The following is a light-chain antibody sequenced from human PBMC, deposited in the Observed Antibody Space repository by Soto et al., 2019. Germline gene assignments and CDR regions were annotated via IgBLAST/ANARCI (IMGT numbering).Light chain of an antibody. J-gene: IGLJ2*01. V-gene: IGLV2-14*03. CDR1: RSDIGAYNF. CDR2: DVN. Sequence: QSALTQPASVSGSPGQSITISCTGTRSDIGAYNFVSWYQQHPGEVPKLILYDVNVRPSGVSNRFSGSKSGNTASLTISGLQAEDEADYYFTSWTTSTTMIFGGGTKLTVL. CDR3: TSWTTSTTMI.